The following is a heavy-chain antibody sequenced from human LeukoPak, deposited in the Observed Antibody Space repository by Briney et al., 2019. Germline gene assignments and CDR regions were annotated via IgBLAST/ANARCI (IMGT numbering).Heavy chain of an antibody. CDR1: GFTFGVFA. CDR2: ICSGADL. J-gene: IGHJ4*02. Sequence: GGSLRLSCAASGFTFGVFAMSWVRQSPGKGPEWVATICSGADLFYADSVKGRFTISRDDSNKIVFLQMDRLRAEDSATYYCAKDWISGNRVYDCLEFGGRGTQVTVSS. CDR3: AKDWISGNRVYDCLEF. V-gene: IGHV3-23*01. D-gene: IGHD5/OR15-5a*01.